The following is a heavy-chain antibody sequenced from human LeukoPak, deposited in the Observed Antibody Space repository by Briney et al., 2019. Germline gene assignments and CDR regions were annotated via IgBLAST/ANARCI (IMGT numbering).Heavy chain of an antibody. D-gene: IGHD6-6*01. CDR3: AHRLVGEGLDY. CDR1: GFSLSTSGVG. J-gene: IGHJ4*02. CDR2: VHWNGNN. Sequence: SGPTLVNPTHTVTLTWSFSGFSLSTSGVGVGWIRQPPGKALEWLAVVHWNGNNYYSPSLKSRLTVSKDTSQNQVVLSVTNMVSVYTATYYCAHRLVGEGLDYWGQGTLVTVSS. V-gene: IGHV2-5*01.